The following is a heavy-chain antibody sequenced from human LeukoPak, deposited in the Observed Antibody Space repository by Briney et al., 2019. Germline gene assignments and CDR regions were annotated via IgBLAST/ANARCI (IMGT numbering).Heavy chain of an antibody. D-gene: IGHD1-14*01. Sequence: SETLSLTCTVSGDSITTSGYSWSWVRQPPGKGLEWIGYIYYTGNSYYNPSLRSRVTMSIDTLRHQFSLKLNSVTAADTAVYYCARKHDTGVFRFDPWGQGTLVIVSS. V-gene: IGHV4-30-4*07. CDR3: ARKHDTGVFRFDP. CDR2: IYYTGNS. J-gene: IGHJ5*02. CDR1: GDSITTSGYS.